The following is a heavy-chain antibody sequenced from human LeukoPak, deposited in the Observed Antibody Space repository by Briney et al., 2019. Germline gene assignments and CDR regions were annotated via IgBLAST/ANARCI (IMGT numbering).Heavy chain of an antibody. J-gene: IGHJ4*02. V-gene: IGHV3-30*02. D-gene: IGHD1-26*01. CDR1: GFTFSSYG. CDR3: ASGGSYFDY. Sequence: GGSLRLSCTASGFTFSSYGMHWVRQAPGKGLEWVTFIRYDGSNKDYADSVKGRFTISRDNSNNTLYLQMNSLRAEDTAVYYCASGGSYFDYWGQGTLVTVSS. CDR2: IRYDGSNK.